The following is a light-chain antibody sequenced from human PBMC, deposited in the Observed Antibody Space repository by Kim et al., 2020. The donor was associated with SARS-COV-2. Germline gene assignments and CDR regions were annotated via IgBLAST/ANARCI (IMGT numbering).Light chain of an antibody. CDR1: RSNIGSNY. Sequence: TQPPSASGTPGQRVTISCSGSRSNIGSNYVYWYQQLPGAAPKLLIYENYQRPSGVPDRFSGSKSGTSASLAISGLRSEDEADYYCAAWDDSLSVHYVFGTGTKVTVL. J-gene: IGLJ1*01. CDR2: ENY. V-gene: IGLV1-47*01. CDR3: AAWDDSLSVHYV.